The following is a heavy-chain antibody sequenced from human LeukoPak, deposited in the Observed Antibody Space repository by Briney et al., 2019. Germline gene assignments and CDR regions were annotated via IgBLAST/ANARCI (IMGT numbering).Heavy chain of an antibody. D-gene: IGHD4-17*01. V-gene: IGHV3-9*01. J-gene: IGHJ6*02. CDR3: TKDAMRGDYYYHGMDV. CDR1: GFTFDDYA. CDR2: ISWDSSSI. Sequence: GGSLRLSCAASGFTFDDYAMHWVRQAPGKGLEWVSGISWDSSSIAYADSVKGRVTISRDNAKNVLYLEMNSLRPDDTALYYCTKDAMRGDYYYHGMDVWGQGTTVIVSS.